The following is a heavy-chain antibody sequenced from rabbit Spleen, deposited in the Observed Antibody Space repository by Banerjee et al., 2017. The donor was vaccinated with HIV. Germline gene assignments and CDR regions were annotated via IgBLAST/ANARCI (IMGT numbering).Heavy chain of an antibody. Sequence: QEQLVESGGGLVQPEGSLTLTCTASGFSFSSSYYMCWVRQAPGKGLEWIACIYAGSSGSTYYASWVNGRITISKTSSTTVTLQMTSLTAADTATYFCARKVTTIYSSGNLWGPGTLVTVS. CDR2: IYAGSSGST. D-gene: IGHD4-1*01. CDR3: ARKVTTIYSSGNL. V-gene: IGHV1S45*01. CDR1: GFSFSSSYY. J-gene: IGHJ4*01.